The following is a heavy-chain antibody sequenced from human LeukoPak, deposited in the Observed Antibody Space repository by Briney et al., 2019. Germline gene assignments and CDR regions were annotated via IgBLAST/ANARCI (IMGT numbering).Heavy chain of an antibody. D-gene: IGHD2-15*01. Sequence: SETLSLTCAVYGGSFSGYYWSWIRQPPGKGLEWIGEINHSGSTNYNPSLKSRVTISVDTSKNQFSLKLSSVTAADTAVYYCARVPPLGAAIDYWGQGTLVTVSS. CDR2: INHSGST. V-gene: IGHV4-34*01. CDR1: GGSFSGYY. J-gene: IGHJ4*02. CDR3: ARVPPLGAAIDY.